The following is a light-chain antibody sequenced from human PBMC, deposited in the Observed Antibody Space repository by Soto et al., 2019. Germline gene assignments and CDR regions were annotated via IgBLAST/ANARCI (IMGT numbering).Light chain of an antibody. CDR2: GAS. CDR3: QQYGSSQLT. V-gene: IGKV3-20*01. CDR1: QSVSSSY. Sequence: EIVLTQSPGTLSLSPGERATLSCRASQSVSSSYLAWYQQKPGQAPRLLIYGASSRATGIPDRFSGSESGTDFTLTITRLEPEDVAVYYCQQYGSSQLTFGGGTKVEFK. J-gene: IGKJ4*01.